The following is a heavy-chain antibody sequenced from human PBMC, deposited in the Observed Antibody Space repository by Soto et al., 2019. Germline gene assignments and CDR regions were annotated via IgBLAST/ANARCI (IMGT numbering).Heavy chain of an antibody. J-gene: IGHJ5*02. V-gene: IGHV4-31*03. CDR2: ISHSGST. Sequence: QVQLQESGPGLVKPLETLSLTCTVSGGSISGDEYYWSWIRQRPGRGLEWIAYISHSGSTEYSPSLKSRVTMSVDTSRMQFFLNLNSVTAADTAVYYCVRFRPAFDPWGQGILVTVS. CDR1: GGSISGDEYY. CDR3: VRFRPAFDP.